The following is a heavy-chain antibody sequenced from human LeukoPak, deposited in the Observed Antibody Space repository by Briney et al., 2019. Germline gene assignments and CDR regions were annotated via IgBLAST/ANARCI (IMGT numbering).Heavy chain of an antibody. CDR2: INPKRGDT. J-gene: IGHJ4*02. V-gene: IGHV1-2*02. Sequence: ASLKVSCKASGYTFTGYYIHWVRQAPGQGLEWMGWINPKRGDTDHAQRFQGRITMARDTSMSTAFMELYSLTSDDTAVYYCVRDIAGSEYDNSGVYWGQGTLVTVS. CDR1: GYTFTGYY. CDR3: VRDIAGSEYDNSGVY. D-gene: IGHD3-22*01.